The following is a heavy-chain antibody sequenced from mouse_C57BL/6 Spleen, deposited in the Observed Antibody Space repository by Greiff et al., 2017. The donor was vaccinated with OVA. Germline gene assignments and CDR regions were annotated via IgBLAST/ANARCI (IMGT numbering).Heavy chain of an antibody. CDR1: GYAFSSSW. CDR2: IYPGDGDT. J-gene: IGHJ4*01. Sequence: QVQLKQSGPELVKPGASVKISCKASGYAFSSSWMNWVKQRPGKGLEWIGRIYPGDGDTNYNGKFKGKATLTADKSSSTAYMQLSSLTSEDSAVYFCARSWATVVGAMDYWGQGTSVTVSS. CDR3: ARSWATVVGAMDY. D-gene: IGHD1-1*01. V-gene: IGHV1-82*01.